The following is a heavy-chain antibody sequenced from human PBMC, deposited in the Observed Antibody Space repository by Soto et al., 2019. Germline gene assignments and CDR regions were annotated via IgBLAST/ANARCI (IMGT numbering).Heavy chain of an antibody. CDR3: ARYGVAATPIDS. Sequence: QVQLQESGPGLVKASETLSLTCTVSGGSVTSSSYYWSWIRQPPGKGLGWIGYIYYSVYSSYYPSLKMRVTISIDTSKNDFSLKVNSVTTADTAVYYCARYGVAATPIDSLGQGTLVSVSS. J-gene: IGHJ4*02. D-gene: IGHD2-15*01. V-gene: IGHV4-61*01. CDR2: IYYSVYS. CDR1: GGSVTSSSYY.